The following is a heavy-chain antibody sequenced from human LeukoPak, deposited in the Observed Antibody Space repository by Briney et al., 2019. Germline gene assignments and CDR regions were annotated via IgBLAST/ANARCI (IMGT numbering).Heavy chain of an antibody. CDR2: IIPIFGIA. D-gene: IGHD2-15*01. CDR3: AREDIVVVVAANWFDP. CDR1: GGTFSSYA. V-gene: IGHV1-69*04. Sequence: SVKVSCKASGGTFSSYAISWVRQAPGQGLEWMGRIIPIFGIANYAQKLQGRVTITADKSSSTAYMELSSLRSEDTAVYYCAREDIVVVVAANWFDPWGQGTLVTVSS. J-gene: IGHJ5*02.